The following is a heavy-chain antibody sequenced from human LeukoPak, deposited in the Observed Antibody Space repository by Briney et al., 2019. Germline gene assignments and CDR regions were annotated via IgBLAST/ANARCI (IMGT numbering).Heavy chain of an antibody. CDR3: ARAPGGVSAFDI. V-gene: IGHV4-59*11. D-gene: IGHD1-26*01. Sequence: SETLSLTCTVSGASISSHYWSWIRQSPGRGLEWFAFIYYSGNTNFNPSLKSRVTISLDTSKNQFSLNLTPVTTADTGVYYCARAPGGVSAFDIWGQGKIVTVSS. CDR1: GASISSHY. J-gene: IGHJ3*02. CDR2: IYYSGNT.